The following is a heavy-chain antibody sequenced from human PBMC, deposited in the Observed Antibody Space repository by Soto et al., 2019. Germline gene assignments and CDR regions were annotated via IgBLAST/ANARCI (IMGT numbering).Heavy chain of an antibody. V-gene: IGHV1-18*04. CDR1: GYTFTTYG. CDR2: ISAYNGNT. CDR3: ARALRGHLITL. D-gene: IGHD3-10*01. J-gene: IGHJ4*02. Sequence: ASVKVSCKTSGYTFTTYGVSWVRQAPGQGLEWMGWISAYNGNTNYAQKLQGRVTMTTDTSTSTAYMELRGLRFDDTATYFCARALRGHLITLWGQGTLVTVSS.